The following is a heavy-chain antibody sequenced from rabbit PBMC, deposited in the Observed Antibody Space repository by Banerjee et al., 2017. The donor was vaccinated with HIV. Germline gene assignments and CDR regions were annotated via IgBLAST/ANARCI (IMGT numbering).Heavy chain of an antibody. V-gene: IGHV1S45*01. D-gene: IGHD6-1*01. J-gene: IGHJ4*01. CDR2: VWTISNGST. CDR1: GFSFSSSYW. CDR3: VRSAGYGGDGYGTL. Sequence: QEQLEESGGDLVKPEGSLTLTCTASGFSFSSSYWICWVRQAPGKGLEWIACVWTISNGSTHYASWAKGRFTISKTSSTTVTLQMTSLTAADTATYFCVRSAGYGGDGYGTLWGPGTLVTVS.